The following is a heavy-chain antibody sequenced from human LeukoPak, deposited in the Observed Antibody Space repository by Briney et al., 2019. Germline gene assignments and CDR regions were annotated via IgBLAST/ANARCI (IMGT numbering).Heavy chain of an antibody. D-gene: IGHD5-24*01. CDR1: GYSISSSNY. CDR2: IYYSGST. J-gene: IGHJ3*02. Sequence: SETLSLTCAVSGYSISSSNYWSWIRQPPGKGLEWIGYIYYSGSTNYNPSLKSRVTISVDTSKNQFSLKLTSVTAADTAVYYCARARGATIFQSAFDILGQGTMVTVSS. CDR3: ARARGATIFQSAFDI. V-gene: IGHV4-61*01.